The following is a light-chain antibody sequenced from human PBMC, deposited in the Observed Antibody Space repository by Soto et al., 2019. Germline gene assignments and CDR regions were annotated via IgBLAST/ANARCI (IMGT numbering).Light chain of an antibody. CDR2: AVS. J-gene: IGLJ1*01. CDR3: SSYTSKTTLEV. CDR1: SSDVGGYDY. Sequence: QSVLTQPASVSGSPGQSITISCTGTSSDVGGYDYVSWYQQHPGKAPKLIIYAVSNRPSGVSHRFSGSKSGNTASLTISGLQSEDEAHYYCSSYTSKTTLEVFGTGTKLTVL. V-gene: IGLV2-14*01.